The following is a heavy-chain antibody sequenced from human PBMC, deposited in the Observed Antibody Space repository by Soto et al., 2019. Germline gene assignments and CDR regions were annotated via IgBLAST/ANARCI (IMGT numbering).Heavy chain of an antibody. CDR1: GYTFTSYG. CDR3: ALYYYGSGRLLYAFDI. Sequence: QVQLVQSGAEVKKPGASVKVSCKASGYTFTSYGISWVRQAPGQGLEWMGWISAYNGNTNYAQKLQGRVTMTTDTSTSTADMELRSLRSDDTAVYYCALYYYGSGRLLYAFDIWGQGTMVTVSS. D-gene: IGHD3-10*01. CDR2: ISAYNGNT. V-gene: IGHV1-18*01. J-gene: IGHJ3*02.